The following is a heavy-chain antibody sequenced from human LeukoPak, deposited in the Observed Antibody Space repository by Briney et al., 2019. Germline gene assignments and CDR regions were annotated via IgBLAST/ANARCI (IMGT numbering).Heavy chain of an antibody. V-gene: IGHV3-23*01. CDR1: GFTFSSYA. J-gene: IGHJ4*02. CDR2: ISASGGNT. D-gene: IGHD6-19*01. Sequence: PGGSLRLSCAASGFTFSSYAMSWARQAPGKGLEWVSGISASGGNTYYADSAKGRFTISRDNSKNTMHLQMNSLRAEDTAVYYCAKRLAVPVPYFDYWGQGTLVTVSS. CDR3: AKRLAVPVPYFDY.